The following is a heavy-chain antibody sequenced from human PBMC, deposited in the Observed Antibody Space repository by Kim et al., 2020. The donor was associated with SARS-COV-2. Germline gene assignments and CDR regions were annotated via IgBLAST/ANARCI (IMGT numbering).Heavy chain of an antibody. CDR3: ARTYDILTGYYGGTFDY. CDR1: GGSIRGDIYY. J-gene: IGHJ4*02. CDR2: IYYSGSA. Sequence: SETLSLTCSVSGGSIRGDIYYWSWIRQHPGKGPEWIGSIYYSGSAYYKPSLKSRVTISVDTSKNHFSLKLSSVTAADTAVYYCARTYDILTGYYGGTFDYWGQGILVTVSS. V-gene: IGHV4-31*03. D-gene: IGHD3-9*01.